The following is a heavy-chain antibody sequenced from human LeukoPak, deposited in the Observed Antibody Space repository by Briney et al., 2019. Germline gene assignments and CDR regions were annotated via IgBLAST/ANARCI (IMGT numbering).Heavy chain of an antibody. CDR2: ISSYGSTV. V-gene: IGHV3-48*01. Sequence: GGSLRLSCAASGFTFSSYSMNWVRQAPGKGLEWVSYISSYGSTVYYADSVKGRLTISRDNAKNSLDLQMNSLRAEDTAVYYCAKAPFTRSYYFDYWGQGTLVTASS. D-gene: IGHD1-26*01. CDR1: GFTFSSYS. J-gene: IGHJ4*02. CDR3: AKAPFTRSYYFDY.